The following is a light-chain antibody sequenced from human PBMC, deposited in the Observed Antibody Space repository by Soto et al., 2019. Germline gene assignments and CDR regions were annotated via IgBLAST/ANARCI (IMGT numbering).Light chain of an antibody. CDR1: QDISNY. CDR3: HKYNSALT. J-gene: IGKJ5*01. CDR2: SAS. Sequence: DIQMTQSPSSLSASVGDRITMTCRASQDISNYLAWYQQKPGKVPKLLIYSASTLQSGVPSRFSGSGSGTDFTLTISSLQPEDVATYFCHKYNSALTFGQGTRLEIK. V-gene: IGKV1-27*01.